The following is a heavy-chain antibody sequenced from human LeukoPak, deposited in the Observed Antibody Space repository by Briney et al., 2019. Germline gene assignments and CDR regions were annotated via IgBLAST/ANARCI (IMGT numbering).Heavy chain of an antibody. D-gene: IGHD3/OR15-3a*01. V-gene: IGHV4-39*01. CDR3: ARQELIFGSLGGRFDP. CDR2: IYYSGST. CDR1: GGSISSSSYY. Sequence: PSETLSLTCTVSGGSISSSSYYWGWIRQPPGKGLEWIGSIYYSGSTYYNPSLKGRVTISVDTSKNQFSLKLNSVTAADTAVYYCARQELIFGSLGGRFDPWGQGTLVTVSS. J-gene: IGHJ5*02.